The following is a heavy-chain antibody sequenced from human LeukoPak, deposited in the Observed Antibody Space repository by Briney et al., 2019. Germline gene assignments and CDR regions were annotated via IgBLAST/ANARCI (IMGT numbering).Heavy chain of an antibody. CDR2: IYTSGST. D-gene: IGHD2-2*01. CDR1: GGSISSGSYY. CDR3: AREMWDIVVVPAWGAFDP. V-gene: IGHV4-61*02. J-gene: IGHJ5*02. Sequence: SETLSLTCTVSGGSISSGSYYWSWIRQPAGKGLEWIGRIYTSGSTNYNPSLKSRVTISVDTSKNQFSLKLSSVTTADTAVYYCAREMWDIVVVPAWGAFDPWGQGTLVTVSS.